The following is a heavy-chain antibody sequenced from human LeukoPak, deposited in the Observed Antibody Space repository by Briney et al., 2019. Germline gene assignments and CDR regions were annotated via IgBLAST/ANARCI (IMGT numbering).Heavy chain of an antibody. CDR3: ARDTYYCSSTICYPVLAFDI. J-gene: IGHJ3*02. Sequence: SETLSLTCTVSGGSISSGNYYWSWIRQHPGKGLEWIGYIYYSGSTYLNPSLKSRVTISVDTSKNQSSLKLSSVTAADTAVYYCARDTYYCSSTICYPVLAFDIWGQGTMVTVSS. V-gene: IGHV4-31*03. CDR2: IYYSGST. D-gene: IGHD2-2*01. CDR1: GGSISSGNYY.